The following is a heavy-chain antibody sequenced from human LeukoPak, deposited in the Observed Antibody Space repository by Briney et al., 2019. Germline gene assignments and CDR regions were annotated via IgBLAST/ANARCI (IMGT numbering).Heavy chain of an antibody. J-gene: IGHJ4*02. V-gene: IGHV4-30-4*01. CDR2: IYYRGTT. CDR3: PRIQGSSGYGWSHFDY. Sequence: SQTLSLTCTVSGGSINSGDNYWRWIRQPPGKGLEWIGFIYYRGTTYYSPSLKSRVSISIDTSRNQFSLRLNSVTAADTAVYSGPRIQGSSGYGWSHFDYWGQGILVTVSS. D-gene: IGHD6-13*01. CDR1: GGSINSGDNY.